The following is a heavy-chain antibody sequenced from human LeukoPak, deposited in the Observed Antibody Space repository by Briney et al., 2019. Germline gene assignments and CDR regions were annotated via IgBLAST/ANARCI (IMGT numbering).Heavy chain of an antibody. CDR3: ARDERGIQVWLLLDY. J-gene: IGHJ4*02. Sequence: GGSLRLSCAASGFTFSRSGMHWVRQAPGKGLEWVAVMSYDGSDKYYADSVKGRFTISRDNSKNTLYLQMNSLRAEDTAVYYCARDERGIQVWLLLDYWGQGTLVTVSS. CDR2: MSYDGSDK. D-gene: IGHD5-18*01. CDR1: GFTFSRSG. V-gene: IGHV3-30*03.